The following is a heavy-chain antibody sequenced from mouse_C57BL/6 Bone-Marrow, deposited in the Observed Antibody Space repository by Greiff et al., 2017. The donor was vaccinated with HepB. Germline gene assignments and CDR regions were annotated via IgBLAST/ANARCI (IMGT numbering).Heavy chain of an antibody. D-gene: IGHD2-4*01. V-gene: IGHV1-26*01. J-gene: IGHJ3*01. CDR2: INPKNGGT. CDR1: GYTFTDYY. Sequence: VQLQQSGPELVKPGASVKISCKASGYTFTDYYMNWVKQSHGKSLEWIGDINPKNGGTSYNQKFKGKATVTVDKSSSTAYMELRSLTSEDSAVYYCARSYDYDTAWFAYWGQGTLVTVSA. CDR3: ARSYDYDTAWFAY.